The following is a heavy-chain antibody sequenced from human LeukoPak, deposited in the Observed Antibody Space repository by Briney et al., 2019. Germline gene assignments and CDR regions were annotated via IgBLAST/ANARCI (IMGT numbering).Heavy chain of an antibody. CDR3: ARDVDYANPRHDY. Sequence: GGSLRLSCAASGFTFSSYSMSWVRQAPGKGLEWVSSISSSSSYIYYADSVKGRFTISRDNAKNSLHLQMNSLRAEDTAVYYCARDVDYANPRHDYWGQGTLVTVSS. V-gene: IGHV3-21*01. J-gene: IGHJ4*02. CDR1: GFTFSSYS. CDR2: ISSSSSYI. D-gene: IGHD4/OR15-4a*01.